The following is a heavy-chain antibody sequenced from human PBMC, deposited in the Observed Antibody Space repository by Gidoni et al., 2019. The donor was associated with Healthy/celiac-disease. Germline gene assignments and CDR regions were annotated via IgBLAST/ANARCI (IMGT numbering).Heavy chain of an antibody. V-gene: IGHV1-46*01. Sequence: HVQLVQSGAELKKPGASVKVSCEASGYTFSSYYMHWVRQAPGQGLEWMGISNPNGGSTSYALKFQSRDTMTRDTSKSTVYMELSSLRSEDTAVYYCARERQLPDYWGQGTLVTVSS. J-gene: IGHJ4*02. CDR1: GYTFSSYY. CDR3: ARERQLPDY. CDR2: SNPNGGST. D-gene: IGHD2-21*01.